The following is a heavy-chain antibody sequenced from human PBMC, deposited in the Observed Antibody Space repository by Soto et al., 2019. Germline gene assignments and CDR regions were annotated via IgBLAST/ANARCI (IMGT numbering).Heavy chain of an antibody. J-gene: IGHJ4*02. D-gene: IGHD3-10*01. V-gene: IGHV3-23*01. CDR3: AKDGLATLVRGIITPIDY. CDR1: GFTFSSYA. CDR2: ISGSGGST. Sequence: EVQLLESGGGLVQPGGSLRLSCVASGFTFSSYAMSWVRQAPGKGLDYVSTISGSGGSTHYADSVKGRFTISRDNSKNTLDLQMNSLRAEDTAVYYCAKDGLATLVRGIITPIDYWGQGTLVTVSS.